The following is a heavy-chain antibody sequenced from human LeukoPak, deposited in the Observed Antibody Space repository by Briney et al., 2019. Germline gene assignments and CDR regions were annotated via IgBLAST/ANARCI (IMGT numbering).Heavy chain of an antibody. J-gene: IGHJ4*02. CDR1: GGSFSGYY. D-gene: IGHD3-9*01. V-gene: IGHV4-34*01. CDR2: INYSGST. Sequence: SETLSLTCAVYGGSFSGYYWSWIRQPPGKGLEWIGEINYSGSTNYNPSLKSRVTISVDTSKNQFSLKLSSVTAADTAVYYCARSVSYYDILTGPVVTARPYYDYWGQGTLVTVSS. CDR3: ARSVSYYDILTGPVVTARPYYDY.